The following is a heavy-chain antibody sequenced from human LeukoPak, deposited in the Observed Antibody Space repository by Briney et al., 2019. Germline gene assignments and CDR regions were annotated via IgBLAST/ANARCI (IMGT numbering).Heavy chain of an antibody. CDR1: GGSISSYH. CDR3: ARARLGGIVVVPAGSEGRYWFGP. Sequence: SETLSLTCTVSGGSISSYHWSWIRQPPGKGLERIGYIHYSGNTNYNPSLRSRATISVDTSKNQFSLRLSSVTAADTGVYYCARARLGGIVVVPAGSEGRYWFGPWGQGTLVTVSS. CDR2: IHYSGNT. J-gene: IGHJ5*02. D-gene: IGHD2-2*01. V-gene: IGHV4-59*01.